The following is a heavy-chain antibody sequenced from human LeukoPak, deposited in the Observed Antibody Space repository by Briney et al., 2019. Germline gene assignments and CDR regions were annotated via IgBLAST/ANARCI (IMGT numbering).Heavy chain of an antibody. CDR3: AKGYDFWSAGIDY. J-gene: IGHJ4*02. CDR1: GFTFSSYS. D-gene: IGHD3-3*01. Sequence: PGGSLRLSCAASGFTFSSYSMNWVRQAPGKGLEWVSSISSSSSYIYYADSVKGRFTISRDNAKNSLYLQMNSLRVEDTAVYYCAKGYDFWSAGIDYWGQGTLVTVSS. CDR2: ISSSSSYI. V-gene: IGHV3-21*04.